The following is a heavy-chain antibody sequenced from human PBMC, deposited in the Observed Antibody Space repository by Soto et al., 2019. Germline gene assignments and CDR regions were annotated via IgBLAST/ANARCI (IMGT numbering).Heavy chain of an antibody. CDR3: ARGVFGRYSGTEGAFDI. CDR1: GGTFSSYA. D-gene: IGHD1-26*01. Sequence: QVQLVQSGAEVKKPGSSVKVSSKASGGTFSSYAISRVRQAPGQGLEWMGGIIPIFGTANYAQKFQGRVTITADESTSKAYMELSSLRSEDTAVYYCARGVFGRYSGTEGAFDIWGQGTMVTVSS. J-gene: IGHJ3*02. V-gene: IGHV1-69*01. CDR2: IIPIFGTA.